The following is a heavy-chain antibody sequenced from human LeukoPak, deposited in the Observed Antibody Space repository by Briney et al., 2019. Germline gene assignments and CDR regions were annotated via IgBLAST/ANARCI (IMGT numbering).Heavy chain of an antibody. CDR1: GFTFSSYG. V-gene: IGHV3-30*02. D-gene: IGHD5-12*01. J-gene: IGHJ4*02. Sequence: PGGSLRLSCAASGFTFSSYGMHWVRQAPGKGLEWVAFIRYDGSNKYYADSVKGRFTISRDNSKNTLYLQMNSLRAEDTAVYYCAKDSTGGYSGYDFDYWGQGTLVTVSS. CDR3: AKDSTGGYSGYDFDY. CDR2: IRYDGSNK.